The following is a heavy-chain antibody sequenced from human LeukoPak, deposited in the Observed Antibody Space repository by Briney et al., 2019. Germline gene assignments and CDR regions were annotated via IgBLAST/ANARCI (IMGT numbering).Heavy chain of an antibody. D-gene: IGHD5/OR15-5a*01. CDR2: SYNSGST. J-gene: IGHJ4*02. V-gene: IGHV4-30-4*01. CDR1: GFTFSDYY. Sequence: LRLSCAASGFTFSDYYMSWIRQPPGKGLEWIGYSYNSGSTYYNPSLKSRVTISIDTSKNQFSLRLTSVTAADTAVYFCAREVIVSTTSVFDYWGQGILVTVSS. CDR3: AREVIVSTTSVFDY.